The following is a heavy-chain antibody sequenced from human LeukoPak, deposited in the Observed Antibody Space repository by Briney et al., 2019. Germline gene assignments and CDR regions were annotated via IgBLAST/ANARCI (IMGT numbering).Heavy chain of an antibody. V-gene: IGHV3-48*03. D-gene: IGHD3-10*01. CDR1: GFTFSSYD. CDR2: ISGSGTTI. Sequence: GGSLRLSCAASGFTFSSYDINWVRQAPGKGLEWVSYISGSGTTIYYADSVKGRSTISRDNAKNSLYLQMNSLRAEDTAVYYCARGTQSPVSGYFDFWGQGTLVTVSS. CDR3: ARGTQSPVSGYFDF. J-gene: IGHJ4*02.